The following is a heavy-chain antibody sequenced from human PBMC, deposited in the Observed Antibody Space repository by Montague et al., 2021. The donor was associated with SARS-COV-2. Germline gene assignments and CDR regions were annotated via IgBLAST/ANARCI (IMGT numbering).Heavy chain of an antibody. D-gene: IGHD2-2*01. V-gene: IGHV4-59*08. J-gene: IGHJ4*02. CDR3: ARHTSGSQHFDF. CDR1: GGSISSYY. Sequence: SETLSLTCTVSGGSISSYYWSWIRQPPGKGLEWIGEIYSSGRTNYNPSLKSRVTISMDTSTSQFSLKLTSVTAADTAVYYCARHTSGSQHFDFWGQGTLVTVSS. CDR2: IYSSGRT.